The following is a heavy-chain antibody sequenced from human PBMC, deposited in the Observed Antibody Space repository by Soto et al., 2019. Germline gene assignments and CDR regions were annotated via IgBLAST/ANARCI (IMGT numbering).Heavy chain of an antibody. D-gene: IGHD3-16*02. CDR1: GAPISHTSYY. V-gene: IGHV4-39*01. CDR3: ASGTYVWGSYPNWYFDL. J-gene: IGHJ2*01. CDR2: IYYSGST. Sequence: SETRSLACPVSGAPISHTSYYWGWICQLPGKGLEWIGSIYYSGSTYYIPSLKSRVTISVDTSKNQFSLKLSSVTAADTAVYYCASGTYVWGSYPNWYFDLWGRGTLVTVS.